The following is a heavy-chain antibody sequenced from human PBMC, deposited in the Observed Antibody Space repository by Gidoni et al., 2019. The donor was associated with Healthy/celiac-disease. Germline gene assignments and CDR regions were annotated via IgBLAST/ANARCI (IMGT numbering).Heavy chain of an antibody. J-gene: IGHJ6*02. V-gene: IGHV3-33*01. CDR3: ARVDCSGGSCYPIYGMDV. Sequence: QVQLVESGGGVVQPGRSLRLSCAASGFTFSSYGMNWVRQAPGKGLEVVAVIWYDGSNKYYADSVKGRFTISRDNSKNTLYLQMNSLRAEDTAVYYCARVDCSGGSCYPIYGMDVWGQGTTVTVSS. CDR2: IWYDGSNK. CDR1: GFTFSSYG. D-gene: IGHD2-15*01.